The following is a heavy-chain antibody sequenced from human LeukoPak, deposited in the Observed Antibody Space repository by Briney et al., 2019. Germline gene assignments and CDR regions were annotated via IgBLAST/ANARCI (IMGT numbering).Heavy chain of an antibody. CDR3: AKEGDIAAGLDY. CDR1: GYTFTGYY. V-gene: IGHV1-2*02. Sequence: RASVKVSCKASGYTFTGYYMHWVRPAPGQGLEWMGWINPNSGGTNYAQKFQGRVTMTRDTSISTAYMELSRLRSDDTAVYYCAKEGDIAAGLDYWGQGTLVIVSS. CDR2: INPNSGGT. J-gene: IGHJ4*02. D-gene: IGHD6-13*01.